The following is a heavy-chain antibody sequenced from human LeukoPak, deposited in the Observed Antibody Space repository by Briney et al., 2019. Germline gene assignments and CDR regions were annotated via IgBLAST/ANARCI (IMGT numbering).Heavy chain of an antibody. V-gene: IGHV4-39*01. CDR3: GRHRCSGGSCYSFFYYYYMDV. Sequence: SETLPLTCCVSWFRISWSIYYERCIAQPPGKALECSWSIFYSGSPFHNPSLKSRVTISVDTSKNQFSLKLSSVTAAETAVYYCGRHRCSGGSCYSFFYYYYMDVWGKGTTVTVSS. CDR1: WFRISWSIYY. CDR2: IFYSGSP. D-gene: IGHD2-15*01. J-gene: IGHJ6*03.